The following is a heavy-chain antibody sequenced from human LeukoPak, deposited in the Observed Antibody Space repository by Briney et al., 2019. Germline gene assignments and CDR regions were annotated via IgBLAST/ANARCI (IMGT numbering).Heavy chain of an antibody. J-gene: IGHJ4*02. V-gene: IGHV3-53*01. D-gene: IGHD6-19*01. CDR1: GFTVSSNY. CDR3: ATDVRDEYSSGWYPIGY. Sequence: PGGSLRLSCAASGFTVSSNYMSWVRQAPGKGLEWVSVIYSSGSTYYADSVKGRFTISRDNAKNSLYLQMNSLRAEDTAVYYCATDVRDEYSSGWYPIGYWGQGTLVTVSS. CDR2: IYSSGST.